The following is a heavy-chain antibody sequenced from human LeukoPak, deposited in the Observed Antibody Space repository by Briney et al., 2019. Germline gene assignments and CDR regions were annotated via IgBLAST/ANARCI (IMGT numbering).Heavy chain of an antibody. CDR3: ARDGSGSDAFDI. J-gene: IGHJ3*02. CDR2: IYTVGNT. V-gene: IGHV3-66*01. Sequence: GGSLRLSCAASGFTFNKYAMTWVRQAPGKGLEWVSVIYTVGNTDYADSVKGRFTISRDNSKNTLYLQMNSLRAEDTAVYYCARDGSGSDAFDIWGQGTMVTVSS. CDR1: GFTFNKYA. D-gene: IGHD6-19*01.